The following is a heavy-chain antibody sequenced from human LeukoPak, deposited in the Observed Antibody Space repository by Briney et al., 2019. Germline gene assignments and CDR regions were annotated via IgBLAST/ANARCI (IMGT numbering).Heavy chain of an antibody. CDR1: GGSIRSFY. CDR2: ISYSGYT. V-gene: IGHV4-59*01. J-gene: IGHJ4*02. Sequence: SETLSLTCTGSGGSIRSFYWSWIRQAPGKGLEWIGSISYSGYTSYSPSLKSRVGISVDTSKSQFSLRLSSMTAADTAIYYCARGRNDNGGMFFDSWAQGTLVTVSS. CDR3: ARGRNDNGGMFFDS. D-gene: IGHD4-23*01.